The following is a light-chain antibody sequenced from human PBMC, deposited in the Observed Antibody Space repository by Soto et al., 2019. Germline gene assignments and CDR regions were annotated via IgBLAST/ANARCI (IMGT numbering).Light chain of an antibody. CDR2: KAS. Sequence: DIQMTQSPSTLSASVGDRVTITCRASQSISTWLAWYQQKPGKAPKVLIYKASSLETGVPPRFSGSGSGTEFTLTISSLQPGDLATYDCQQYDSYPYTFGQGTKLESK. CDR3: QQYDSYPYT. V-gene: IGKV1-5*03. J-gene: IGKJ2*01. CDR1: QSISTW.